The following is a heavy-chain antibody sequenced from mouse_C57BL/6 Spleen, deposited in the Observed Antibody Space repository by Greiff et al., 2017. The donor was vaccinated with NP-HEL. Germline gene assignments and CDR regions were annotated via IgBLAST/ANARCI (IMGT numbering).Heavy chain of an antibody. V-gene: IGHV1-52*01. CDR3: ARGYYDSWVAD. D-gene: IGHD2-4*01. CDR1: GYTFTSYW. J-gene: IGHJ3*01. CDR2: IDPSDSET. Sequence: QVQLQQPGAELVRPGSSVKLSCKASGYTFTSYWMHWVKQRPIQGLEWIGNIDPSDSETHYNQKFKDKATLTVDKSSSTAYMQLSSLTSEDSAVDYCARGYYDSWVADWGQGTLVTVSA.